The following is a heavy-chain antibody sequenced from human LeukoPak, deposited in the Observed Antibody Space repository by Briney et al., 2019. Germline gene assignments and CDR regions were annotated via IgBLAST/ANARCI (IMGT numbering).Heavy chain of an antibody. CDR3: ARGLRYYGSGSYPDY. Sequence: SETLSLTCAVYGGSFSGYYWSWIRQPPGKGLEWIGEINHSGSTNYNPSLKSRVTISVDTSKNQFSLKLSSVTAADTAVYCCARGLRYYGSGSYPDYWGQGTLVTVSS. CDR1: GGSFSGYY. CDR2: INHSGST. J-gene: IGHJ4*02. V-gene: IGHV4-34*01. D-gene: IGHD3-10*01.